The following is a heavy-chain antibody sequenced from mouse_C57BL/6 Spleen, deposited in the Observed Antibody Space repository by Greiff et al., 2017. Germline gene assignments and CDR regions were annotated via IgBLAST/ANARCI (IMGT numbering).Heavy chain of an antibody. V-gene: IGHV5-4*01. CDR3: ARANWYFDC. D-gene: IGHD4-1*01. Sequence: DVHLVESGGGLVKPGGSLKLSCAASGFTFSSYAMSWVRQTPEKRLEWVATISDGGSYTYYPDNVKGRFTISRDNAKNNLYLQMSHLKSEDTAMYYCARANWYFDCWGQGTTLTVSS. CDR2: ISDGGSYT. J-gene: IGHJ2*01. CDR1: GFTFSSYA.